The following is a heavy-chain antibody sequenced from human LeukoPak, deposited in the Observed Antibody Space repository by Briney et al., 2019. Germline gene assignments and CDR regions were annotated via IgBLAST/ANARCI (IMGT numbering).Heavy chain of an antibody. J-gene: IGHJ2*01. V-gene: IGHV4-59*08. CDR2: VYDSGDT. D-gene: IGHD1-7*01. CDR3: ARKNFYPNWFFDV. Sequence: SETLSLTCIVSGGSMSGHYWNWIRQSPGKPLEWIGYVYDSGDTNYNPALKSRVSISIDTSKNQFSLRLMSVTATDTALYFCARKNFYPNWFFDVWGRGTLVTVSS. CDR1: GGSMSGHY.